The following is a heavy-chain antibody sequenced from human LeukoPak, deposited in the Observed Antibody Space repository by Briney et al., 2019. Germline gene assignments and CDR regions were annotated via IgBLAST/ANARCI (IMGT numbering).Heavy chain of an antibody. V-gene: IGHV1-2*02. CDR3: VRGGALYYDFWD. D-gene: IGHD3-3*01. CDR1: GYTFTGYY. Sequence: ASVKVSCKASGYTFTGYYIHWVRQAPGQGLEWMGWINPNSGGTDYAQTFQGRVTMTRDTSITTAYMELTSLKSDDTAVYYCVRGGALYYDFWDWGQGTLVTVSS. CDR2: INPNSGGT. J-gene: IGHJ4*02.